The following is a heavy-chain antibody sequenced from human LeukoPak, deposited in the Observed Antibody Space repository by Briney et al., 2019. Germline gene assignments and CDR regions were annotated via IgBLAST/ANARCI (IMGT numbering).Heavy chain of an antibody. CDR1: GFTFSSYS. CDR3: AKDISRIAVADEVDP. D-gene: IGHD6-19*01. V-gene: IGHV3-23*01. CDR2: ISGSGGST. Sequence: PGGSLRLSCAASGFTFSSYSMNWVRQAPGKGLEWVSAISGSGGSTYYAVSVKGRFTISRDNSKNTLYLQMNSLRAEDTAVYYCAKDISRIAVADEVDPWGQGTLVTVSS. J-gene: IGHJ5*02.